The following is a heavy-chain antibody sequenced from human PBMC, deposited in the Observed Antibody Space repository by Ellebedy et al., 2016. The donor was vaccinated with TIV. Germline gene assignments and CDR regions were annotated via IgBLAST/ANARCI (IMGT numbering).Heavy chain of an antibody. CDR2: ISSIGIST. V-gene: IGHV3-11*06. Sequence: GGSLRLXXITSGFTFSEYGMSWIRQAPGKGLEWVSTISSIGISTNYADSVRGRFIVSRDNAKDSLHLQMDSLRGGDTAVYYCARGGHYDSSGFLDYWGQGTLVTVSS. CDR1: GFTFSEYG. CDR3: ARGGHYDSSGFLDY. J-gene: IGHJ4*02. D-gene: IGHD3-22*01.